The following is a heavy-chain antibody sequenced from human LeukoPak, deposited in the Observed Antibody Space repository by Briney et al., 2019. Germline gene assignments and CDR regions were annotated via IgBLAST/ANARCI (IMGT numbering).Heavy chain of an antibody. CDR1: GGSISSNY. Sequence: SETLSLTCTVSGGSISSNYWSWIRQPPGKGLEWIGYIYYSGNTNYSPSLKSRVTMSVDTSKNQLSLKLSSVTAADTAVYYCARDGVEFYNWFDPWGQGTLVTVSS. CDR2: IYYSGNT. J-gene: IGHJ5*02. CDR3: ARDGVEFYNWFDP. D-gene: IGHD2-21*01. V-gene: IGHV4-59*01.